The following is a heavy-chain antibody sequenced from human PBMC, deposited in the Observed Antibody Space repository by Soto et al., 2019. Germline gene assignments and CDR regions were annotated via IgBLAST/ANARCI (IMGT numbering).Heavy chain of an antibody. CDR1: GGSISSGGYY. D-gene: IGHD4-17*01. Sequence: QVQLQESGPGLVKPSQTLSLTCTVSGGSISSGGYYWSWIRQHPGKGLEWIGYIYYSGSTYYNPSLKRRVTISVDTSKNQFSLKLSSVTAADTAVYYCASAHYGDHMTVDYWGQGTLVTVSS. CDR3: ASAHYGDHMTVDY. CDR2: IYYSGST. J-gene: IGHJ4*02. V-gene: IGHV4-31*03.